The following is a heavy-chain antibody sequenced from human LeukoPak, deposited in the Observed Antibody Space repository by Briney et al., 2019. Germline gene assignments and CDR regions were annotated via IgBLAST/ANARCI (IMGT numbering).Heavy chain of an antibody. CDR1: GGSISSYY. J-gene: IGHJ6*02. Sequence: SETLSLTCTVSGGSISSYYWSWIRQPPGKGLEWIGYIYYSGSTNYNPSLKSRVTISVDTSENQFSLKLSSVTAADTAVYYCARELARGSSDYYGMDVWGQGTTVTVSS. CDR3: ARELARGSSDYYGMDV. D-gene: IGHD1-26*01. CDR2: IYYSGST. V-gene: IGHV4-59*01.